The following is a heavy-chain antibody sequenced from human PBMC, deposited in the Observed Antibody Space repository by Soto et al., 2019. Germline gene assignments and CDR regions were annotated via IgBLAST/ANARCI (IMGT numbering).Heavy chain of an antibody. CDR2: IYYSGST. J-gene: IGHJ5*02. D-gene: IGHD4-17*01. Sequence: SETLSLTCTVSGGSISFYYWSWIRQPPGKGLEWIGYIYYSGSTNYNPSLKSRVTISVDTSKNQFSLKLSSVTAADTAVYYCARVWTTVTNWFDPWGQGTLVTVSS. CDR3: ARVWTTVTNWFDP. CDR1: GGSISFYY. V-gene: IGHV4-59*08.